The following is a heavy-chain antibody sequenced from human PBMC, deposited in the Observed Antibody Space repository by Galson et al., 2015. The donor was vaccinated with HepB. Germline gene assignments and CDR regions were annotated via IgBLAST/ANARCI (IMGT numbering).Heavy chain of an antibody. CDR1: GFSYGDYA. Sequence: SLRLSCAASGFSYGDYAMSWVRQAPGKGPEWVGFIRSKAYGGTTEYAASVKGRFIISRDDSKNIAYLQMNSLKTEDTAVYYCSRGRATMVRGVMIFFDYWGQGTLVTVSS. CDR3: SRGRATMVRGVMIFFDY. CDR2: IRSKAYGGTT. V-gene: IGHV3-49*04. D-gene: IGHD3-10*01. J-gene: IGHJ4*02.